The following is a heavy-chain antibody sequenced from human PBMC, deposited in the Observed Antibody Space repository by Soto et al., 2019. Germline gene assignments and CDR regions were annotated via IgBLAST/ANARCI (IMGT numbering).Heavy chain of an antibody. J-gene: IGHJ4*02. CDR1: CASISSYD. V-gene: IGHV4-59*01. CDR3: ARDQNGSPHFDY. D-gene: IGHD1-26*01. Sequence: QVQLQESGPGLVKPSETLSLTCTVSCASISSYDWSWIRQPPGKGLECYGFIIHRGSTNCNPSLRNRVTFSVDTSKNQFSLKLTSVTAADTAVYYCARDQNGSPHFDYCGQGSLITVSS. CDR2: IIHRGST.